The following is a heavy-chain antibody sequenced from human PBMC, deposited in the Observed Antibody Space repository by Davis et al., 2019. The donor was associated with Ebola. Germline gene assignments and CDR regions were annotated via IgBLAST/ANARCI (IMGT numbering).Heavy chain of an antibody. V-gene: IGHV3-33*01. D-gene: IGHD2-15*01. Sequence: GESLKISCAASGFTFSSYGMHWVRQAPGKGLEWVAVIWYDGSNKYYADSVKGRFTISRDNSKSTLYLQMNSLRAEDTAVYYCARDYPVVAATPFDGMDVWGQGTTVTVSS. CDR1: GFTFSSYG. J-gene: IGHJ6*02. CDR2: IWYDGSNK. CDR3: ARDYPVVAATPFDGMDV.